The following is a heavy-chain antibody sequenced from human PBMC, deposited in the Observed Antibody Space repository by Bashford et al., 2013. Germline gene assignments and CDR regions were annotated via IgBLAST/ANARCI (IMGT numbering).Heavy chain of an antibody. J-gene: IGHJ4*02. CDR3: AAINYDYDSGGFYSHY. CDR2: IWHDGSKK. D-gene: IGHD3-22*01. V-gene: IGHV3-33*01. Sequence: VRQAPGKGLEWVTVIWHDGSKKYYADSVTGRFTISRDNSKNTLYLQMNSLRAEDTAVYYCAAINYDYDSGGFYSHYWGQGTLVTVSS.